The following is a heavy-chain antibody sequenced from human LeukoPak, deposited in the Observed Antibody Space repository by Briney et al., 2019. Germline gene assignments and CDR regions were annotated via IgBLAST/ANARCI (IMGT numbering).Heavy chain of an antibody. J-gene: IGHJ5*02. CDR2: ISYDGSNK. V-gene: IGHV3-30-3*01. CDR1: GFTFSSYA. Sequence: GGSLRLSCAASGFTFSSYAMHWVRLAPGKGLEWVAVISYDGSNKYYADSVKGRFTISRDNSKSTLYLQMNSLRAEDTAVYYCARVRILDIVVVPAAIAKWFDPWGQGTLVTVSS. D-gene: IGHD2-2*01. CDR3: ARVRILDIVVVPAAIAKWFDP.